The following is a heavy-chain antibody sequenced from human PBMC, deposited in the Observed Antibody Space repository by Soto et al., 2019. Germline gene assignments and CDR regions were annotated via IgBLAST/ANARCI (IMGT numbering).Heavy chain of an antibody. CDR1: GFTFSNYG. V-gene: IGHV3-33*01. CDR3: ARDDIPGRAVAIYGMDV. CDR2: IWYDGSNE. J-gene: IGHJ6*02. Sequence: LRLSCAASGFTFSNYGMHWVRQAPGKGLEWVAVIWYDGSNEYYADSVKGRFTISRDNSKNTLYLQMNSLRAEDTAVYYCARDDIPGRAVAIYGMDVWGQGTTVTVSS. D-gene: IGHD6-19*01.